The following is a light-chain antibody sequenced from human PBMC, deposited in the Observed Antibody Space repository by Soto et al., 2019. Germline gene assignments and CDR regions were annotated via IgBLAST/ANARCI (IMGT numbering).Light chain of an antibody. V-gene: IGLV1-40*01. CDR2: GNT. J-gene: IGLJ3*02. CDR1: SSNIGAGYP. Sequence: QSVLTQPPSVSGAPGQRVTVSCIGNSSNIGAGYPVHWYQQTPGKAPKLLIYGNTNRPSGVPDRFSVSNSGTSASLAITGLQAEDEADYYCQSFDSSLSGWVFGGGTKVTVL. CDR3: QSFDSSLSGWV.